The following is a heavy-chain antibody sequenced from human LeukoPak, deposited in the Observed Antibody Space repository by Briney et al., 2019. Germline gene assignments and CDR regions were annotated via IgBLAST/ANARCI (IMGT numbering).Heavy chain of an antibody. D-gene: IGHD2-21*02. CDR3: ARHSRVCFESDY. CDR2: IYYSGST. Sequence: SETLSLTCTVYGGSMSSSSYYWGWIRQAPGKGLEWIGVIYYSGSTYYNPSLKSRVAISVETPKNQFSLKLTSVTAADTAVYYCARHSRVCFESDYWGQGTLVTVSS. CDR1: GGSMSSSSYY. V-gene: IGHV4-39*01. J-gene: IGHJ4*02.